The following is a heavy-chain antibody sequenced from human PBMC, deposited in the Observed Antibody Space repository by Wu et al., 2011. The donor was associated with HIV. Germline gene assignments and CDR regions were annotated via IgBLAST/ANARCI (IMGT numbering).Heavy chain of an antibody. D-gene: IGHD1-26*01. V-gene: IGHV1-69*01. J-gene: IGHJ3*02. CDR1: GGTFSNYA. Sequence: QVQLVQSGAEVKKPGSSVKVSCKASGGTFSNYAISWVRQAPGQGLEWMGGIIPIFGTANYAQRFQGRVTITTDESTITAYMNLSSLISEDTAVYYCARVGRVGATRAFDIWGQGTMVTVS. CDR3: ARVGRVGATRAFDI. CDR2: IIPIFGTA.